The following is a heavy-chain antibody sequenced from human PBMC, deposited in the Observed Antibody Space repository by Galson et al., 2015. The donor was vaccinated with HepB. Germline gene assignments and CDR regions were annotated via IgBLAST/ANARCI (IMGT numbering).Heavy chain of an antibody. CDR3: AKAGLAGYSASYFHYYFDY. CDR1: GFSFSTYA. Sequence: SLRLSCAASGFSFSTYAMSWVRQAPGKGLEWVSAISGSGGSTNYADSVKGRFTISRDNSKNTLYLQMNSLRAEDTAIYYCAKAGLAGYSASYFHYYFDYWGQGTLVTVSS. J-gene: IGHJ4*02. CDR2: ISGSGGST. V-gene: IGHV3-23*01. D-gene: IGHD6-13*01.